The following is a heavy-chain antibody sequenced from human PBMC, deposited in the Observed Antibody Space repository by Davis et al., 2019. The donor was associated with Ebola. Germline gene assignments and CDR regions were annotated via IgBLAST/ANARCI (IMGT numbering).Heavy chain of an antibody. D-gene: IGHD6-6*01. Sequence: PSETLSLTCAVYGGSFSGYYWSWIRQPPGKGLEWIGEINHSGATNYNPSLKSRVTISVDTSKNQFSLKLSSVTAADTAVYYCASRPIAARSFDHWGQGTLVTVSS. V-gene: IGHV4-34*01. CDR1: GGSFSGYY. J-gene: IGHJ4*02. CDR2: INHSGAT. CDR3: ASRPIAARSFDH.